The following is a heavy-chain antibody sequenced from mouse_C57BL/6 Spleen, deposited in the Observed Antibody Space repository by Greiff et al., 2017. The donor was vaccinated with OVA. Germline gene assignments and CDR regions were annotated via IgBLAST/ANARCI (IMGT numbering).Heavy chain of an antibody. CDR3: AREGGSSGGFDY. CDR2: IYPGDGDT. Sequence: VQLQQSGAELVKPGASVKISCKASGYAFSSYWMNWVKQRPGKGLEWIGQIYPGDGDTNYNGKFKGKATLTADKSSSKAYMQLSSLTSEDSAVYFWAREGGSSGGFDYWGQGTTLTVSS. V-gene: IGHV1-80*01. J-gene: IGHJ2*01. D-gene: IGHD3-2*02. CDR1: GYAFSSYW.